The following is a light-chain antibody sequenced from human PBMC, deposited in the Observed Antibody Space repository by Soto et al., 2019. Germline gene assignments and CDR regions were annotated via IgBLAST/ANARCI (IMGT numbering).Light chain of an antibody. CDR3: QQYGRSGT. CDR2: GAS. J-gene: IGKJ1*01. V-gene: IGKV3-20*01. CDR1: QSVSNNY. Sequence: VLSQPVATLSLSQRERATLSCRASQSVSNNYLAWYQQKPGQAPRLLIYGASNRATGIPDRFSGSGSGTDFTLTISRLEPEDFAVYYCQQYGRSGTFGQGSNVDI.